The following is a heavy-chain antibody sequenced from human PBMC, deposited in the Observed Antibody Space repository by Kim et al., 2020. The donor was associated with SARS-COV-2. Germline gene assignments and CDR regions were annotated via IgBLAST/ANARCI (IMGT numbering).Heavy chain of an antibody. D-gene: IGHD3-10*01. V-gene: IGHV3-7*03. J-gene: IGHJ6*02. CDR2: IKQDGSEK. CDR3: ARDNLWFGESPPPPDMDV. CDR1: GFTFSSYW. Sequence: GGSLRLSCAASGFTFSSYWMSWVRQAPGKGLEWVANIKQDGSEKYYVDSVKGRFTISRDNAKNSLYLQMNSLRAEDTAVYYCARDNLWFGESPPPPDMDVWGQGTTVTVSS.